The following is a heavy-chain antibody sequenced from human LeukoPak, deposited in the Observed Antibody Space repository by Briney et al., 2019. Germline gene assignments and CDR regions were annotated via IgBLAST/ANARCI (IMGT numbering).Heavy chain of an antibody. Sequence: SETLPLTCAVYGGSFSGYYWSWIRQPPGKGLEWIGEINHSGSTNYNPSLKSRVTISVDTSKNQFSLKLSSVTAADTAVYYCASNQDGYNSNQPWPFDIWGQGTMVTVSS. CDR3: ASNQDGYNSNQPWPFDI. D-gene: IGHD5-24*01. CDR2: INHSGST. CDR1: GGSFSGYY. V-gene: IGHV4-34*01. J-gene: IGHJ3*02.